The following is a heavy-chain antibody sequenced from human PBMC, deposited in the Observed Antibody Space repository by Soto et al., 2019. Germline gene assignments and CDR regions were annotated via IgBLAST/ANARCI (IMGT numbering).Heavy chain of an antibody. CDR1: GYTFTSYG. V-gene: IGHV1-18*01. CDR3: ARRYYDILTGRSHDAFDI. J-gene: IGHJ3*02. Sequence: VASVKVSCKASGYTFTSYGISWVRQAPGQGLEWMGWISAYNGNTNYAQKLQGRVTMTTDTSTSTAYMELRSLRSDDTAVYYCARRYYDILTGRSHDAFDIWGQGTMVTVSS. CDR2: ISAYNGNT. D-gene: IGHD3-9*01.